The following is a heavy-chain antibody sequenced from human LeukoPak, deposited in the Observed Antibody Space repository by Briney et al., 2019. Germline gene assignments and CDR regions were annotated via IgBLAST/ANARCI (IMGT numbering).Heavy chain of an antibody. CDR2: IYTSGST. CDR3: ARGAYGGKPPTY. V-gene: IGHV4-61*02. D-gene: IGHD4-23*01. J-gene: IGHJ4*02. Sequence: SQTLSLTCTVSGGSISSGSYYWSWIRQPAGKGLEWIGRIYTSGSTNYNPSLKSRVTISVDTSKNQFSLKLSSVTAADTAVYYCARGAYGGKPPTYWGQGTLVTVSS. CDR1: GGSISSGSYY.